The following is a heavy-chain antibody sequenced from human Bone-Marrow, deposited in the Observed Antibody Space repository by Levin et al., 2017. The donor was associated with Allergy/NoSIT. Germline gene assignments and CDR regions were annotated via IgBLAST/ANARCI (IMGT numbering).Heavy chain of an antibody. CDR3: AKSTGAFDI. D-gene: IGHD1-14*01. CDR2: ISYDGSNK. V-gene: IGHV3-30*18. J-gene: IGHJ3*02. CDR1: GFTFSSYG. Sequence: GGSLRLSCAASGFTFSSYGMHWVRQAPGKGLEWVAVISYDGSNKYYADSVKGRFTISRDNSKNTLYLQMNSLRAEDTAVYYCAKSTGAFDIWGQGTMVTVSS.